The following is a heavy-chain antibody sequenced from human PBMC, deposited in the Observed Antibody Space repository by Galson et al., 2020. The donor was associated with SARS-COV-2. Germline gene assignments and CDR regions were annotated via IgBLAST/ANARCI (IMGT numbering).Heavy chain of an antibody. D-gene: IGHD6-19*01. CDR2: INIGSSYK. CDR1: GFNFNTYS. CDR3: VRNRDRDGWSKFDI. J-gene: IGHJ4*02. Sequence: GESLKISCVASGFNFNTYSMNWVRQAPGKGLEWISSINIGSSYKYYADSVKGRFTISRDNAESSLYLQMDSLRVEDTAVYYCVRNRDRDGWSKFDIWGQGTPVTVSS. V-gene: IGHV3-21*01.